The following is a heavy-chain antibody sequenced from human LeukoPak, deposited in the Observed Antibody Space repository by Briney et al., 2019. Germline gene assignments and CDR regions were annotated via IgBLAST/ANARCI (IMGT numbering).Heavy chain of an antibody. CDR2: IRPTDGAT. D-gene: IGHD1-26*01. V-gene: IGHV1-2*02. Sequence: ASVRVSCKASGYIFTDHFFHWVRQAPGQGLEWMGWIRPTDGATKVAQKFQGRVTLTRDTSISTVYMEMSGLRFDDTAMYYCARGRYRYSYDYWGQGTLVTVSS. J-gene: IGHJ4*02. CDR1: GYIFTDHF. CDR3: ARGRYRYSYDY.